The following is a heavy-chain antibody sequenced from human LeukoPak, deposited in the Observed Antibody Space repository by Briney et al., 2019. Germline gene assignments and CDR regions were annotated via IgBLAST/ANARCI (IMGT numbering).Heavy chain of an antibody. J-gene: IGHJ4*02. V-gene: IGHV3-66*01. CDR1: GFTVSSNY. CDR2: IYSDGST. Sequence: GGSLRLSCAASGFTVSSNYMSWVRQAPGKGLEWVSVIYSDGSTYYADSVKGRFTISRDNSKNTLYLQMNSLRAEDTAVYYCARLGPAAHYFDYWGQGTLVTVSS. D-gene: IGHD2-2*01. CDR3: ARLGPAAHYFDY.